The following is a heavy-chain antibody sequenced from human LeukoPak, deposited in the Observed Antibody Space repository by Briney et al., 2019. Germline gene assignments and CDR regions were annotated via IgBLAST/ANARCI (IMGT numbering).Heavy chain of an antibody. J-gene: IGHJ4*02. CDR1: GYTFSRYW. Sequence: GRSLRLSCAASGYTFSRYWMHGVRHVRGKGRVWVARINPGGSSITYADSVKGRFTISRDNAKNTVYLQMDSLRAEDTGVYYCARSNQADDYWGQGTLVTASS. CDR3: ARSNQADDY. D-gene: IGHD1-14*01. V-gene: IGHV3-74*01. CDR2: INPGGSSI.